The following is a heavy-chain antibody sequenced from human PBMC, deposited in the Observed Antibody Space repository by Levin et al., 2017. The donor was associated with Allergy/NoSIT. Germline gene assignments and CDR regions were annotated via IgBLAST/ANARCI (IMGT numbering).Heavy chain of an antibody. CDR2: IKQDGSDK. J-gene: IGHJ6*02. CDR3: ATAGLHGYYYYVMDV. V-gene: IGHV3-7*01. Sequence: PGGSLRLSCAASGFTFSNYWMNWVRQAPGKGLEWVANIKQDGSDKYYVDSVKGRFTISRDNAKNSLYLQMNSLRAEDTAVYYCATAGLHGYYYYVMDVWGQGTTVTVSS. D-gene: IGHD4-11*01. CDR1: GFTFSNYW.